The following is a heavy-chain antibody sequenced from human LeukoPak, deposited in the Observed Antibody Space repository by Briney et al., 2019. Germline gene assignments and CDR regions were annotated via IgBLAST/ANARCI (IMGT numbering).Heavy chain of an antibody. CDR1: GFTFSRYG. V-gene: IGHV3-30*18. CDR3: VKLKPGFDY. CDR2: ISFDGSDK. Sequence: GGSLRLSCAASGFTFSRYGMHWVRQAPGKGLEWMAVISFDGSDKYYTDSVKGRFTISRDNSKNTLFLQMNSLRAEDTAVYYCVKLKPGFDYWGQGTQVTVSS. J-gene: IGHJ4*02.